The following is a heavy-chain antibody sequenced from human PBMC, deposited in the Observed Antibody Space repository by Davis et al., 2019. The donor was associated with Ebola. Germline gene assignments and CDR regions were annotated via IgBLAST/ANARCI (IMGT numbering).Heavy chain of an antibody. Sequence: GESLKISCAASGFTFSSYAMHWVRQAPGKGLEWVAVISYDGSNKYYADSVKGRFTISRDNSKNTLYLQMNSLRAEDTAVYYCARVHRANYYDSSGYYQIYYYYGMDVWGQGTTVTVSS. D-gene: IGHD3-22*01. CDR1: GFTFSSYA. CDR3: ARVHRANYYDSSGYYQIYYYYGMDV. J-gene: IGHJ6*02. V-gene: IGHV3-30*14. CDR2: ISYDGSNK.